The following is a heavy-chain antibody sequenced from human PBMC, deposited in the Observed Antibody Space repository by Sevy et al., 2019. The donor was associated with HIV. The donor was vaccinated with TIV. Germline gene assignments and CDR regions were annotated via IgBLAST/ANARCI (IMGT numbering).Heavy chain of an antibody. Sequence: PGGSLRLSCVASGFTFRSFSMHWVRQAPGKGLEWVVAIWYDGRTERYADSVQGRFTISRDNSKKTLHLQMNSLRAEDTALYYCARDAARVIVPTAGFDSWGQGTLVTVSS. J-gene: IGHJ5*01. V-gene: IGHV3-33*01. CDR2: IWYDGRTE. D-gene: IGHD1-1*01. CDR1: GFTFRSFS. CDR3: ARDAARVIVPTAGFDS.